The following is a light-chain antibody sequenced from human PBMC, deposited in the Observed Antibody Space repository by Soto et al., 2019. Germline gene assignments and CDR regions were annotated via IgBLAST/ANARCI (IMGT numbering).Light chain of an antibody. CDR1: QSVSSN. CDR3: QLSACLLIS. Sequence: SVAAVSLSQEERATLSCRASQSVSSNLAWYQQKPGQPPRLLIYGASSRATGIPDRFSGSGSGTDFTLTFSILQPEDFIRFYSQLSACLLISFADVTRLEIK. CDR2: GAS. V-gene: IGKV3D-15*03. J-gene: IGKJ5*01.